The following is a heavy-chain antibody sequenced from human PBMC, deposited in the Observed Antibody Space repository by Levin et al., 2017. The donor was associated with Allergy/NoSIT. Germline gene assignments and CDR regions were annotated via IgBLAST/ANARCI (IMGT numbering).Heavy chain of an antibody. CDR2: IYHSGST. V-gene: IGHV4-30-2*01. D-gene: IGHD6-6*01. CDR1: GGSISSGGYS. Sequence: SQTLSLTCAVSGGSISSGGYSWSWIRQPPGKGLEWIGYIYHSGSTYYNPSLKSRVTISVDRSKNQFSLKLSSVTAADTAVYYCARAGYSSSPFDYWGQGTLVTVSS. J-gene: IGHJ4*02. CDR3: ARAGYSSSPFDY.